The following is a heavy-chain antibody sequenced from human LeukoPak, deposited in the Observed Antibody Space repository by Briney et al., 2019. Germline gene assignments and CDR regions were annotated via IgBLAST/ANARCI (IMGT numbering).Heavy chain of an antibody. V-gene: IGHV1-18*01. CDR3: ARNGPLATTIYYYMDV. J-gene: IGHJ6*03. CDR1: GYTFTSYG. CDR2: ISAYNGNT. Sequence: ASVKVSCTASGYTFTSYGISWVRQAPGQGLEWMGWISAYNGNTNYAQKLQGRVTMTTDTSTSTAHMELRSLRSDDTAVYYCARNGPLATTIYYYMDVWGKGTTGTVSS. D-gene: IGHD5-24*01.